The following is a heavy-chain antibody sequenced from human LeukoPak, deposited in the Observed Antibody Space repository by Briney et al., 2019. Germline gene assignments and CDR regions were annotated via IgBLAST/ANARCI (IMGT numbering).Heavy chain of an antibody. CDR3: TTLAAAVPYYYYYMDV. Sequence: GGSLRLSCAASGFTFSNAWMSWVRQAPGKGLEWVGRIKSKTDGGTTDYAAPVKGRFAISRDDSKNTLYLQMNSLKTEDTAVYYCTTLAAAVPYYYYYMDVWGKGTTVTVSS. V-gene: IGHV3-15*01. J-gene: IGHJ6*03. CDR1: GFTFSNAW. CDR2: IKSKTDGGTT. D-gene: IGHD6-13*01.